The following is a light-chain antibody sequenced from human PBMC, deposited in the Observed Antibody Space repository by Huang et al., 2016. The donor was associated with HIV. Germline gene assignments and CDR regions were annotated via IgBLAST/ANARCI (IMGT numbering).Light chain of an antibody. V-gene: IGKV3-11*01. J-gene: IGKJ2*01. CDR2: DAS. CDR1: QSVFSY. CDR3: QQRSAWPRT. Sequence: EIVLTQSPGTLSLSPGERATLSCRTSQSVFSYLAWYQQRPGQAPRLLIYDASNRATGIPARFRGSGSGTDFTLTISSLEPEDFAVYYCQQRSAWPRTFGQGTKLEIK.